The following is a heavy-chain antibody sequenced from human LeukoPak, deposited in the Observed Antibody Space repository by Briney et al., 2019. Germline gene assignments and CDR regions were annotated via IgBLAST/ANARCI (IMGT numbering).Heavy chain of an antibody. D-gene: IGHD3-22*01. CDR1: GFNFGTFA. Sequence: PGGSLRLSCAASGFNFGTFAMSWVRQAPGKGLEWVSVIYSGGSTYYADSVKGRFTISRDNSKNTLYLQMNSLRAEDTAVYYCARGPYDSSGYRFDYWGQGTLVTVSS. V-gene: IGHV3-53*01. CDR2: IYSGGST. CDR3: ARGPYDSSGYRFDY. J-gene: IGHJ4*02.